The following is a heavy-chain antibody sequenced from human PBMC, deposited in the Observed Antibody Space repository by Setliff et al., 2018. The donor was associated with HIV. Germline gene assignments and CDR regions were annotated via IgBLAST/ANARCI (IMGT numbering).Heavy chain of an antibody. V-gene: IGHV4-34*01. CDR3: AREGDGIDY. Sequence: SETLSLTCAVYGGSFSGYYWSWIRQPPGKGLEWIGSISYTGNAYNTPSLKSRVTISVDASKNQISLKLTSVTAADTATYYCAREGDGIDYWGQGTLVTAPQ. D-gene: IGHD2-21*02. CDR1: GGSFSGYY. CDR2: ISYTGNA. J-gene: IGHJ4*02.